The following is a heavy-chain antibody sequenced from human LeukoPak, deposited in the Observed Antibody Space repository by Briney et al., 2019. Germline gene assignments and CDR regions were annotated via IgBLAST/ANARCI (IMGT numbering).Heavy chain of an antibody. CDR3: ARALKLLVIMDFGY. CDR1: GYTFTGYY. D-gene: IGHD3-9*01. Sequence: ASVKVSCKASGYTFTGYYMPWVRQAPGQGLEWMEWINPNSGGTNYAQKFRGRVTMTRDTSISTAYMELSRLRSDDTAVYYCARALKLLVIMDFGYWGQRTLVTVSS. V-gene: IGHV1-2*02. J-gene: IGHJ4*02. CDR2: INPNSGGT.